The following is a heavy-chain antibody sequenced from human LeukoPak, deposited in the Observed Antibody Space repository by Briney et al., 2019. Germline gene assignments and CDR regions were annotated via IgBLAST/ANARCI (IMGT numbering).Heavy chain of an antibody. CDR2: INHSGST. Sequence: PSETLSLTCAVYGGSFSGYYWSWIRQPPGKGLEWIGEINHSGSTNYNPSLKSRVTIPVDTSKNQFSLKLSSVTAADTAVYYCARGRLGYRSGGSCYPAFDYWGQGTLVTVSS. CDR1: GGSFSGYY. D-gene: IGHD2-15*01. J-gene: IGHJ4*02. V-gene: IGHV4-34*01. CDR3: ARGRLGYRSGGSCYPAFDY.